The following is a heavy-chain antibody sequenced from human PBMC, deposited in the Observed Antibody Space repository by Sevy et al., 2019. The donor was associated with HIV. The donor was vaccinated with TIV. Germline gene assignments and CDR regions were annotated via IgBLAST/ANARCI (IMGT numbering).Heavy chain of an antibody. V-gene: IGHV1-2*02. J-gene: IGHJ4*02. Sequence: ASVKVSCKASGYSFTGFYIHWMRQAPGQGLEWMGWINSNNGDAKYAQKYQGRVTMTRDTSATTTYMELSSLRSDDTAMYYCVRGYFGSGSYRLLYWGQGAPVTVSS. CDR1: GYSFTGFY. D-gene: IGHD3-10*01. CDR3: VRGYFGSGSYRLLY. CDR2: INSNNGDA.